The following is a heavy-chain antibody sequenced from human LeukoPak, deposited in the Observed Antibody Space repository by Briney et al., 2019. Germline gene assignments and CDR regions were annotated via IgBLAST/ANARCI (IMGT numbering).Heavy chain of an antibody. CDR2: INSDGSSI. CDR3: ARETRGYDILTGKYHRGYYSYYMDV. V-gene: IGHV3-74*01. J-gene: IGHJ6*03. D-gene: IGHD3-9*01. Sequence: GGSLRLSCAASGFTFSSYWMHWVRQAPGKGLVWVSRINSDGSSIIYADSVKGRFTISRDNAKNTLYLQMNSLRAEDTAVYYCARETRGYDILTGKYHRGYYSYYMDVWGKGTTVIVSS. CDR1: GFTFSSYW.